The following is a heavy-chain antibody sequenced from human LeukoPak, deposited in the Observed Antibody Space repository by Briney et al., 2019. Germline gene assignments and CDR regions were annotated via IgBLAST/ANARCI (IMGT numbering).Heavy chain of an antibody. V-gene: IGHV3-20*04. J-gene: IGHJ5*02. CDR3: ARANYYDSSGYPVPFDP. Sequence: GGSLRLSCAASGFTFDDYGMSWVRQAPGKGLEWVSGINWNGGSTGYADSVKGRFTISRDNAKNSLYLQMNSLRAEDTALYYCARANYYDSSGYPVPFDPWCQGTLVTVSS. D-gene: IGHD3-22*01. CDR2: INWNGGST. CDR1: GFTFDDYG.